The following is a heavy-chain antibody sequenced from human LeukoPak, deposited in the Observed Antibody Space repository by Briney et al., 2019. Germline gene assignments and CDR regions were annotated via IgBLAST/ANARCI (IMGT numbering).Heavy chain of an antibody. V-gene: IGHV3-23*01. Sequence: GGSLRLSCAASGFTFSSYAMSWVRQAPGKGLEWVSAISGSGGSTYYADSVKGRFTISRDNSKNTLYLQMNSLRAEDTAVYYCAKDPTVVPAAISYFDYWGQGTLVTVSS. D-gene: IGHD2-2*01. CDR3: AKDPTVVPAAISYFDY. CDR1: GFTFSSYA. CDR2: ISGSGGST. J-gene: IGHJ4*02.